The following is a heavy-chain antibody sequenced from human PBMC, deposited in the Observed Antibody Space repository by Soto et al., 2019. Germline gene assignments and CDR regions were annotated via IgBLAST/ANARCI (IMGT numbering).Heavy chain of an antibody. Sequence: PSETLSLTCTVSGGSISSYYWSWIRQPPGKGLEWIGYIYYSGSTNYNPSLKSRVTISVDTSKNQFSLKLSSVTAADTAVYYCARFKRGSGHIDYWGQGTLVTVSS. CDR2: IYYSGST. CDR3: ARFKRGSGHIDY. V-gene: IGHV4-59*01. D-gene: IGHD3-10*01. CDR1: GGSISSYY. J-gene: IGHJ4*02.